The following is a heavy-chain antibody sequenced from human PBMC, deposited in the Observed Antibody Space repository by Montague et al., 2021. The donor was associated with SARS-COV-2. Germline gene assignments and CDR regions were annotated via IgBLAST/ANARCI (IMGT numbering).Heavy chain of an antibody. D-gene: IGHD3-22*01. CDR3: ARGRITMIVVVNAFDI. V-gene: IGHV4-59*12. CDR1: GGSISTYY. J-gene: IGHJ3*02. CDR2: IYYSGST. Sequence: SETLSLTCTASGGSISTYYWSWIRQPPGKGLEWIGYIYYSGSTNYYPSLKSRVTISVDTSKNQFSLKLSSVTAADTAVYYCARGRITMIVVVNAFDIWGQGTMVTVSS.